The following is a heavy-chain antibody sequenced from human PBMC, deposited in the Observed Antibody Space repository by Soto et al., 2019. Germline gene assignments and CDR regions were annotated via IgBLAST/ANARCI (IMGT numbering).Heavy chain of an antibody. J-gene: IGHJ4*02. Sequence: ASETLSLTCAVSGGSFTSNDWWTWVRQPAGQGLEWIGESYRTVSTNYNPSLKSRVTISLDKSENQFSLKVTSLTAADTAVYYCASRDPGTSVDYWGQGTLVTVSS. CDR1: GGSFTSNDW. CDR3: ASRDPGTSVDY. CDR2: SYRTVST. D-gene: IGHD1-1*01. V-gene: IGHV4-4*02.